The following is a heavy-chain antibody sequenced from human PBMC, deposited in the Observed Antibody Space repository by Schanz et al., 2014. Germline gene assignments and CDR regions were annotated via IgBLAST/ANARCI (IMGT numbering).Heavy chain of an antibody. V-gene: IGHV1-2*02. Sequence: QVLLVQSGAEVKQPGASVKVSCKASGYTFTGYYIHWVRQAPGQGFEWMGWINPLSGATDYAPTFQGRVSMTGDTSISTAYMELSRLICDDTAVYYCARAFGGYDPAGALDYWGQGTLVTVSS. CDR3: ARAFGGYDPAGALDY. CDR1: GYTFTGYY. CDR2: INPLSGAT. J-gene: IGHJ4*02. D-gene: IGHD5-12*01.